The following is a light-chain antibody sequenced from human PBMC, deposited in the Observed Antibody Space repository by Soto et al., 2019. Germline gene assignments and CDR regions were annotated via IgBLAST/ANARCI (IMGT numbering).Light chain of an antibody. J-gene: IGKJ4*01. CDR3: QQRSNWLT. CDR1: QSVSSY. CDR2: DAS. Sequence: EIVLTQSPATLSLSPGERATLSCRASQSVSSYLAWYQQKPGQAPRLLIYDASNRATGIPARFSGSGSGTDFTLTISSLEPEDFALYYCQQRSNWLTFGGGTKV. V-gene: IGKV3-11*01.